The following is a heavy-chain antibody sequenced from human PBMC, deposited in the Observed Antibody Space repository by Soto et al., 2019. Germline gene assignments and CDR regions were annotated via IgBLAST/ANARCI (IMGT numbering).Heavy chain of an antibody. CDR3: ARTSIAARPDSSNFNYYYYGMDV. D-gene: IGHD6-6*01. J-gene: IGHJ6*02. CDR2: IIPIFGTA. V-gene: IGHV1-69*13. CDR1: GGTFSSYA. Sequence: AASVKVSCKASGGTFSSYAISWVRQAPGQGLEWMGGIIPIFGTANYAQKFQGRVTITADESTSTAYMELSSLRSEDTAVYYCARTSIAARPDSSNFNYYYYGMDVWGQGTTVTVSS.